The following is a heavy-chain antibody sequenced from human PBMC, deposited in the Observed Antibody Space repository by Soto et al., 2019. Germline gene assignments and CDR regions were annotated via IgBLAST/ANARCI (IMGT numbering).Heavy chain of an antibody. J-gene: IGHJ3*02. V-gene: IGHV3-72*01. CDR3: VRGYHSFDI. Sequence: EVQLVESGGDLVQPGGSLRLSCVVSGFTFSAHYMDWVRQAPGKGLEWVGRSRNKANRYTTEYAGPVKGRFTISRDDSKNSLYLEMNSLKTEDTAVYYCVRGYHSFDIWGRGTLVTVSS. D-gene: IGHD2-2*01. CDR2: SRNKANRYTT. CDR1: GFTFSAHY.